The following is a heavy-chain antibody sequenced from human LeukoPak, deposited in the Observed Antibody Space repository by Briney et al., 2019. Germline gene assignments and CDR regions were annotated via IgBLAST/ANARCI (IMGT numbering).Heavy chain of an antibody. CDR1: GLSFRNYW. D-gene: IGHD3-10*01. Sequence: GGSLRLSCAASGLSFRNYWLHWVRQAPGKGLVWVSRINSDGSSTTFADSVKDRFTISRDNANNTLYQHMDSQIAENTDEYYGARDGLKFDNWFDPWGQGTLVTVSS. CDR3: ARDGLKFDNWFDP. V-gene: IGHV3-74*01. CDR2: INSDGSST. J-gene: IGHJ5*02.